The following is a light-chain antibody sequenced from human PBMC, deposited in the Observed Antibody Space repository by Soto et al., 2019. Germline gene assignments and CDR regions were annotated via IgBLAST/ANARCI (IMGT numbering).Light chain of an antibody. V-gene: IGKV3-20*01. J-gene: IGKJ5*01. Sequence: IVMPQSPATLSVSPGERATLSCRASQSVGSDLAWYQQKPGQTPRLLVYGASSRATGIPDRFSGSGSGTDFTLTISRLEPEDFAVYYCQQHGTSPITFGQGTRLEN. CDR1: QSVGSD. CDR3: QQHGTSPIT. CDR2: GAS.